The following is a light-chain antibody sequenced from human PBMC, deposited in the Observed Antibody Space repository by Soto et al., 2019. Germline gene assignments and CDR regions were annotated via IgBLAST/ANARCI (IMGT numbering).Light chain of an antibody. J-gene: IGLJ1*01. CDR3: GSWDSSVSAYV. Sequence: SVLKQPPSVSXAPGQKVTISCSGSSSNIGGNSVSWYQQLPETAPKLLIYDDNKRPSVIPDRFSVSKSGTSATLVITGFQTGDEADYYCGSWDSSVSAYVFGTGTKVTVL. V-gene: IGLV1-51*01. CDR1: SSNIGGNS. CDR2: DDN.